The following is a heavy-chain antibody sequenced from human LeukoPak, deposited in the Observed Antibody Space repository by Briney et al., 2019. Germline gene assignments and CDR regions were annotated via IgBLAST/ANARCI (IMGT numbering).Heavy chain of an antibody. CDR2: FDPGDAEP. CDR1: GYTLTQLS. J-gene: IGHJ4*02. V-gene: IGHV1-24*01. Sequence: ASVQDSSKVYGYTLTQLSMHCVRQATGKALKWMGGFDPGDAEPIYAQKFQGRVTMTEDTSTDTAYMELSSLRSEDTAVYYCAAGGVYDLLRYWGQGALVTVSS. D-gene: IGHD5/OR15-5a*01. CDR3: AAGGVYDLLRY.